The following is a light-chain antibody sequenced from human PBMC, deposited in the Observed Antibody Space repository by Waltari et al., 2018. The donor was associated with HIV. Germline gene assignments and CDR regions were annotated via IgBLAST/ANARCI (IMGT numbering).Light chain of an antibody. J-gene: IGLJ1*01. CDR1: SSNIGSNY. CDR3: AAWGDSLSSYV. Sequence: SVLTQPPSASGTPGQRVTISCSGSSSNIGSNYVYWYQQLPVTATKLRIYRNNQRPSGVPDRFSGSKSGTSASLAISGRRSEDEADYYCAAWGDSLSSYVFGTGTEVTVL. V-gene: IGLV1-47*01. CDR2: RNN.